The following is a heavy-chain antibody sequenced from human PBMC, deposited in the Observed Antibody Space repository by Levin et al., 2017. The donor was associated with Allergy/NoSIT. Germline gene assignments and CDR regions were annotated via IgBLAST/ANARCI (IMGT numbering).Heavy chain of an antibody. CDR2: IKSTSDGGTS. CDR3: TTDLDASSSASLGLGMDV. V-gene: IGHV3-15*01. Sequence: RGESLKISCTASGIIFRNAWMSWVRQPPGKGLEWVGRIKSTSDGGTSDYAAPVKGRFTILRDDSRKTMYLQMNNLKTEDTAVYYCTTDLDASSSASLGLGMDVWGQGTTVTVSS. J-gene: IGHJ6*02. CDR1: GIIFRNAW. D-gene: IGHD3-3*01.